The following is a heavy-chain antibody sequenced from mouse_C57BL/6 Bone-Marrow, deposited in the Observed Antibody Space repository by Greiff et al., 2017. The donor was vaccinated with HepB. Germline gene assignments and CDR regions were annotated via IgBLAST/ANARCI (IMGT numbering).Heavy chain of an antibody. Sequence: EVKLVESGGGLVQPGGSLKLSCAASGFTFSDYGMAWVRQAPRKGPEWVAFISNLAYSIYYADTVTGRFTISRENAKNTLYLEMSSLRSEDTAMYYCARRDYYGSSLWFAYWGQGTLVTVSA. J-gene: IGHJ3*01. CDR1: GFTFSDYG. CDR3: ARRDYYGSSLWFAY. D-gene: IGHD1-1*01. V-gene: IGHV5-15*01. CDR2: ISNLAYSI.